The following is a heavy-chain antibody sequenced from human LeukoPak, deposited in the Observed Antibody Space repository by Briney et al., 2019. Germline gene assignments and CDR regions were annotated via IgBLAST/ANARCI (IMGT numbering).Heavy chain of an antibody. D-gene: IGHD2-2*03. CDR1: GFTFSSYG. CDR2: ISSSSSYI. CDR3: ARAMDIVVVPAPGDYYMDV. V-gene: IGHV3-21*01. J-gene: IGHJ6*03. Sequence: GRSLRLSCAASGFTFSSYGMHWVRQAPGKGLEWVSSISSSSSYIYYADSVKGRFTISRDNAKNSLYLQMNSLRAEDTAVYYCARAMDIVVVPAPGDYYMDVWGKGTTVTVSS.